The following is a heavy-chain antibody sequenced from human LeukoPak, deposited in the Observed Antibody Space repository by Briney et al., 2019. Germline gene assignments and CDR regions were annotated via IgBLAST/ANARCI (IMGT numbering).Heavy chain of an antibody. CDR3: ARDRVGQQLVGRKSYYYYMDV. CDR1: GGSISSYY. Sequence: PSETLSLTCTVSGGSISSYYWSWIRQPPGKGLEWIGYIYYSGSTNYNPSLKSRVTISVDTSKNQFSLKLRSVTAADTAVYYCARDRVGQQLVGRKSYYYYMDVWGKGTTVTISS. CDR2: IYYSGST. J-gene: IGHJ6*03. V-gene: IGHV4-59*01. D-gene: IGHD6-13*01.